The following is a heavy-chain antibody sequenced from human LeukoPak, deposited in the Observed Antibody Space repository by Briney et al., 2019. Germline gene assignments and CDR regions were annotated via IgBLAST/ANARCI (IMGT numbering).Heavy chain of an antibody. V-gene: IGHV3-48*04. J-gene: IGHJ6*04. CDR1: GFTVSSDS. Sequence: GGSLRLSCTVSGFTVSSDSMSWVRQAPGKGLEWVSYISSSGSTIYYADSVKGRFTISRDNAKNSLYLQMNSLRAEDTAVYYCAELGITMIGGVWGKGTTVTISS. CDR3: AELGITMIGGV. D-gene: IGHD3-10*02. CDR2: ISSSGSTI.